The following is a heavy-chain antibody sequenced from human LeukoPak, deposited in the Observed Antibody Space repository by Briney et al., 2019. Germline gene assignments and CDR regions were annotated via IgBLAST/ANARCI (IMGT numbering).Heavy chain of an antibody. Sequence: ASVKVSCKASGYTFTGYYMHWVRQAPGQGLEWMGWINPNSGGTNYAQKFQGRVTMTRDTSISTAYMELRSLRSDDTAVYYCARDRPGGAGAFDIWGQGTMVTVSS. CDR2: INPNSGGT. J-gene: IGHJ3*02. D-gene: IGHD4/OR15-4a*01. CDR1: GYTFTGYY. V-gene: IGHV1-2*02. CDR3: ARDRPGGAGAFDI.